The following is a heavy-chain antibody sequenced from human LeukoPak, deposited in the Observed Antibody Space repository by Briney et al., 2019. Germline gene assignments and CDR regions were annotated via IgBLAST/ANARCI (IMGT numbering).Heavy chain of an antibody. D-gene: IGHD3-22*01. V-gene: IGHV3-48*03. Sequence: GGSLRLSCAASGFTFSSYEMNWVRQAPGRGLEWISYISSGSTIYYADSVKGRFTISRDNAKNSLYLQMNSLRAEDMAVYYCARDLTYYYDSSGYMGFDYWGQGTLVTVSS. CDR1: GFTFSSYE. J-gene: IGHJ4*02. CDR3: ARDLTYYYDSSGYMGFDY. CDR2: ISSGSTI.